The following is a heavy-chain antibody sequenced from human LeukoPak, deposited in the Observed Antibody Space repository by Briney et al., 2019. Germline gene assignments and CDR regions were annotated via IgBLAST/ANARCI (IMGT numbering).Heavy chain of an antibody. CDR3: AKDTSIGRYCTNGVCSSFDY. V-gene: IGHV3-23*01. J-gene: IGHJ4*02. CDR1: GFTFSSYA. CDR2: ISDTGATT. Sequence: GGSLRLSCAGSGFTFSSYAMSWVRQAPGKGLEWVSAISDTGATTYDADSVKGRFTISRDNSRSTLYLQMNSLRVEDTALYYCAKDTSIGRYCTNGVCSSFDYWGQGSLVTVSS. D-gene: IGHD2-8*01.